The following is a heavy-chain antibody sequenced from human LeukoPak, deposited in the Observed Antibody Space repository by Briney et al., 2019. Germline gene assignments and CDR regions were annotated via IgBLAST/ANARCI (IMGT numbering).Heavy chain of an antibody. Sequence: SVKLSCKASGSTFTGYYIHWVRHAPGQGLEWMGGINPNSGGTNYAQKFQGRVTMTRDTSNSTAYMELSRMRSDDTAVYYCARALSIAAADQLSHGYWGQGTLVTVSS. V-gene: IGHV1-2*02. CDR1: GSTFTGYY. CDR3: ARALSIAAADQLSHGY. D-gene: IGHD6-13*01. J-gene: IGHJ4*02. CDR2: INPNSGGT.